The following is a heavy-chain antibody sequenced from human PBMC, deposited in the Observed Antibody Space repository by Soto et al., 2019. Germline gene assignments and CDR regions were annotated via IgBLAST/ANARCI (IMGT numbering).Heavy chain of an antibody. D-gene: IGHD6-6*01. Sequence: AASVKVSCKASGGTFSSYAISWVRQAPGQGLEWMGGIIPIFGTANYAQKFQGRVTITADESTSTAYMELSSLRSEDTAVYYCARDHPIAARLNYYYYGMDVWGQGTRVTVSS. CDR3: ARDHPIAARLNYYYYGMDV. V-gene: IGHV1-69*13. J-gene: IGHJ6*02. CDR2: IIPIFGTA. CDR1: GGTFSSYA.